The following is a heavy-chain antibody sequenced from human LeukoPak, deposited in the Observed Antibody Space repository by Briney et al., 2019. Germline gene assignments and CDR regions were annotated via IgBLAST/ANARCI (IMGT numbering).Heavy chain of an antibody. V-gene: IGHV1-2*02. J-gene: IGHJ4*02. Sequence: GASVKVSCKASGYTFTGYYMHWVRQAPGQGLEWMGWINPNSGGTNYAQKFQGRVSITTDESTSTAYMELSSLRSEDTAVYYCARAGAYCGGDCYRLDYWGQGTLVTVSS. D-gene: IGHD2-21*01. CDR3: ARAGAYCGGDCYRLDY. CDR2: INPNSGGT. CDR1: GYTFTGYY.